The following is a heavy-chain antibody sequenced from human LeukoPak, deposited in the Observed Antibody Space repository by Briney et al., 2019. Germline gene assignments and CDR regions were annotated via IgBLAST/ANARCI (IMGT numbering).Heavy chain of an antibody. CDR1: RFTFSCFD. CDR2: ISYDGSNK. Sequence: PGGSLRLSCAASRFTFSCFDVNWVRQAPGKGLEWVAVISYDGSNKYYADSVKGRFTISRDNSKNTLYLQMNSLRAEDTAVYYCAKDPKALPGYWGQGTLVTVSS. V-gene: IGHV3-30*18. J-gene: IGHJ4*02. CDR3: AKDPKALPGY. D-gene: IGHD6-6*01.